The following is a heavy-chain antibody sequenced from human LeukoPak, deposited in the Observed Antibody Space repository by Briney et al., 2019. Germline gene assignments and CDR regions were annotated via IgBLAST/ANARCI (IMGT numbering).Heavy chain of an antibody. D-gene: IGHD6-13*01. V-gene: IGHV3-74*01. Sequence: GGSLRLSCAASGFTVSSNYMSWVRQVPGKGLVWVSRIDTDGSSTIYADSVKGRFTISRDNAKNSLYLQMNSLRAEDTAVYYCARYGSSWSFDYWGQGTLVTVSS. CDR2: IDTDGSST. CDR1: GFTVSSNY. J-gene: IGHJ4*02. CDR3: ARYGSSWSFDY.